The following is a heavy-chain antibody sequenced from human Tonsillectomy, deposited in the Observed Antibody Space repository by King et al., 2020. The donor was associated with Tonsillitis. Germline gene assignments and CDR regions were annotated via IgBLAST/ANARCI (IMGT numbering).Heavy chain of an antibody. CDR2: ISYDGSKR. D-gene: IGHD6-25*01. CDR3: ARYGPFEYSTCYHFDY. J-gene: IGHJ4*02. CDR1: GFTFSNYA. Sequence: VQLVESGGDVVQPGRSLRLSCAASGFTFSNYAMHWVRQAPGKGPEWVAVISYDGSKRYYADSVKGRFIISRDNFKNTLYLQMNNLRVEDTAVYYCARYGPFEYSTCYHFDYWGQGTLVTVSS. V-gene: IGHV3-30*04.